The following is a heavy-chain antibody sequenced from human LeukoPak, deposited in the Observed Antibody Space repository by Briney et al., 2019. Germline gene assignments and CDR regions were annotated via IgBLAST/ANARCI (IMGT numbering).Heavy chain of an antibody. D-gene: IGHD6-19*01. V-gene: IGHV4-4*07. CDR2: IHASGST. CDR3: ARGDRAVAGAWGWFDP. J-gene: IGHJ5*02. CDR1: NGSISSYY. Sequence: PSETLSLTCTVSNGSISSYYWSWIRQPAGKGLEWIGRIHASGSTNYNPSLKSRVTMSVDTPKNQFSLKLSSGTAADTAIYFCARGDRAVAGAWGWFDPWGQGTLVTVSS.